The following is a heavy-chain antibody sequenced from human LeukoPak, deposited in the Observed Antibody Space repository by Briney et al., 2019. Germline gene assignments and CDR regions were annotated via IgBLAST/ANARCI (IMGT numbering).Heavy chain of an antibody. V-gene: IGHV3-23*01. CDR3: AKESVVRYFDWSYSGEFDY. CDR1: GCTFSSYA. CDR2: ISGSGGST. D-gene: IGHD3-9*01. Sequence: GGSLRLSCAASGCTFSSYAMSCVRQAPGKGLEWVSAISGSGGSTYYADSVKGRFTISRDNSKNTLYLQMNSLRAEDTAVYYCAKESVVRYFDWSYSGEFDYWGQGTLVTVSS. J-gene: IGHJ4*02.